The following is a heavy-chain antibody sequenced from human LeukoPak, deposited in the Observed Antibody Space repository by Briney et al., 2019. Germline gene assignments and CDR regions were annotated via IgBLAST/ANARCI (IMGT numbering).Heavy chain of an antibody. CDR2: IYYSGSS. D-gene: IGHD4-17*01. J-gene: IGHJ5*02. Sequence: SETLSITCAVSGGSISSGGYSWSWIRLPPGQGLEWIGYIYYSGSSNYSPSLQSRVTISVDTSKNQFSLKLTSVTTADTAVYYCARRLRQNLFDPWGQGTLVTVSS. CDR3: ARRLRQNLFDP. V-gene: IGHV4-61*08. CDR1: GGSISSGGYS.